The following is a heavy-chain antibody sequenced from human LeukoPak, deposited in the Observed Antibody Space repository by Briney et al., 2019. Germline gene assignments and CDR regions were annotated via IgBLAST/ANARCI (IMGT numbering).Heavy chain of an antibody. CDR3: ARPGRKLLWFGELVEYYFDY. V-gene: IGHV1-8*01. CDR1: GYTFTSYD. D-gene: IGHD3-10*01. CDR2: MNPNSGNT. J-gene: IGHJ4*02. Sequence: GASVTVSCTASGYTFTSYDINWVRQATGQGLEWMGWMNPNSGNTGYAQKFQGRVTMTRNTSISTAYMELSSLRSEDTAVYYCARPGRKLLWFGELVEYYFDYWGQGTLVTVSS.